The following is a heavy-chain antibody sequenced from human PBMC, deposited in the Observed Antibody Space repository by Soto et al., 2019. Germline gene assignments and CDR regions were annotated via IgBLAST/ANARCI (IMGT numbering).Heavy chain of an antibody. CDR3: TRNVATFKFDY. Sequence: ASVKVSCKASGYMFTGYYMHWVRQAPGQGLEWMGWINPDSGGTNYQQKLQGRVTMTRDTSISTAYLELSRLRSDDTAVYYCTRNVATFKFDYWGQGTLVTVSS. CDR2: INPDSGGT. V-gene: IGHV1-2*02. CDR1: GYMFTGYY. D-gene: IGHD5-12*01. J-gene: IGHJ4*02.